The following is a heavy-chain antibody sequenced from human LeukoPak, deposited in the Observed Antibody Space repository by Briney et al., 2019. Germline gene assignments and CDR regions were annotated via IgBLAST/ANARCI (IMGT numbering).Heavy chain of an antibody. V-gene: IGHV4-4*07. D-gene: IGHD2/OR15-2a*01. Sequence: ETLSLTCTVSGGSITNYYWNWIRQPAGKGLEWIGRMYTSGNTNENPSLKNRITMSLDMSKNQFSLKLRSVTAADTAVYYCVREDSSTYHPFDYWGQGVLVTVSS. J-gene: IGHJ4*02. CDR1: GGSITNYY. CDR2: MYTSGNT. CDR3: VREDSSTYHPFDY.